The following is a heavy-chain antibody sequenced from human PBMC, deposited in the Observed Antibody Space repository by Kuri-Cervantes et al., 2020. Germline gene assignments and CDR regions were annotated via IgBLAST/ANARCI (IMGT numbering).Heavy chain of an antibody. J-gene: IGHJ3*02. CDR1: GGSISSSSYY. Sequence: SETLSLTCTVSGGSISSSSYYWSWIRQPPGKGLEWIGSIYYSGSTYYNPSLKSRVTISVDTSKNQFSLRLSSVTAADMAVYYCARGLLVRRRQGMNAFDIWGQGTTVTVSS. V-gene: IGHV4-39*07. D-gene: IGHD3-10*01. CDR2: IYYSGST. CDR3: ARGLLVRRRQGMNAFDI.